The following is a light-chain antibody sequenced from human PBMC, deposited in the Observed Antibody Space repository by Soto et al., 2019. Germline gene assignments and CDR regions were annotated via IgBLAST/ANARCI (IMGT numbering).Light chain of an antibody. Sequence: DIQMTQSPSTLSASVGDRVTITCRASQSISSWLAWYQQKPGKAPKLLIYKASSLESGVPSRFSGSGSGTEFTLTISSLQPDDFATYYCQQYGDYTTFGRGTKVDIK. V-gene: IGKV1-5*03. CDR2: KAS. CDR3: QQYGDYTT. CDR1: QSISSW. J-gene: IGKJ1*01.